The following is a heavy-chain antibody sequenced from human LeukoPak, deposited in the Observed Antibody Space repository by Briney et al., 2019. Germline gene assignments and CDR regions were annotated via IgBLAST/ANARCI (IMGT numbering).Heavy chain of an antibody. Sequence: GGSLRLSCVASGFTLSSNYMSRVRQAPGKGLEWVSVIYSAGNTYYADSVKGRFTISRDNRKNTLYLQMNSLRAEDTAMYFCAKRGVVIRVILVGFHKEAYYFDSWGQGALVTVSS. CDR1: GFTLSSNY. J-gene: IGHJ4*02. CDR2: IYSAGNT. D-gene: IGHD3-22*01. V-gene: IGHV3-53*01. CDR3: AKRGVVIRVILVGFHKEAYYFDS.